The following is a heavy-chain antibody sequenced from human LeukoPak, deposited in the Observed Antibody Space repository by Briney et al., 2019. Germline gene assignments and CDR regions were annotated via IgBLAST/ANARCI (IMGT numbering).Heavy chain of an antibody. Sequence: GGSLRLSCAASGFTFSDYYMSWIRQAPGKGLEWVSYISSSGSTIYYADSVKGRFTISRDNAKNSLYLQMNSLRAEDTAVYYCAKDLYNKGRQPGCNDCWGQGTLVTVSS. J-gene: IGHJ4*02. D-gene: IGHD1-14*01. V-gene: IGHV3-11*04. CDR1: GFTFSDYY. CDR2: ISSSGSTI. CDR3: AKDLYNKGRQPGCNDC.